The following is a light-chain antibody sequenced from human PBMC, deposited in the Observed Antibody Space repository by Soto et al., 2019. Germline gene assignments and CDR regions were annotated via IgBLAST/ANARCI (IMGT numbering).Light chain of an antibody. J-gene: IGLJ3*02. CDR3: VLYMGSGISV. V-gene: IGLV8-61*01. CDR2: STN. Sequence: QTVVTQEPSFSVSPGGTVTLTFGLSSGSVSTSYHPSWYQQTPGQAPRTLIYSTNTRSSGVPDRFSGSILGNKAALTITGAQADDESDYYCVLYMGSGISVFGGGTKLTVL. CDR1: SGSVSTSYH.